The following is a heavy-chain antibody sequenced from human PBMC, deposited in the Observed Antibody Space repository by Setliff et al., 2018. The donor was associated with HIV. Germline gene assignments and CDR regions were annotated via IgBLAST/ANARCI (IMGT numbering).Heavy chain of an antibody. D-gene: IGHD5-12*01. J-gene: IGHJ4*02. CDR2: INAGNGNR. Sequence: GASVKVSCKTSGYTFKSYDINWVRQAPGQRPGWMARINAGNGNREYSPKFQGRVTITADTSASTMYMELSSLRSEDTAVYYCARVGNNRLQFFDHWGQGTLVTVSS. V-gene: IGHV1-3*01. CDR3: ARVGNNRLQFFDH. CDR1: GYTFKSYD.